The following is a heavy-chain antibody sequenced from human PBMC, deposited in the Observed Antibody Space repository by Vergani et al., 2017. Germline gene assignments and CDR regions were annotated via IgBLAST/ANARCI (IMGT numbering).Heavy chain of an antibody. D-gene: IGHD3-10*01. CDR2: ISWNSGAV. J-gene: IGHJ5*02. CDR3: ARDLGYYGSGSSGSWFDP. V-gene: IGHV3-9*01. CDR1: GITFWKFG. Sequence: EVDLVESGGGLAQPGGSLRLSCEASGITFWKFGMHWVRQGPGKGLEWVSGISWNSGAVDYADSVRGRFTISRDNAKNSLFLEMNSLRFEDTAVYYCARDLGYYGSGSSGSWFDPWGQGTLVTVSS.